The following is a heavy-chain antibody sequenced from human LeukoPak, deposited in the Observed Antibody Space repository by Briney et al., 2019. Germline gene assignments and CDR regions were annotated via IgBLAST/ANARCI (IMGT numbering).Heavy chain of an antibody. D-gene: IGHD2-15*01. CDR1: GFTFNNYA. Sequence: GGSLRLSCAASGFTFNNYAMSWVRQAPEKGLELVSAISSSGGSTYYADSVKGRFTISRDNSKNTLYLQMNSLRAEDTAVYYCALRYCSGGSCFDPWGQGTLVTVSS. CDR3: ALRYCSGGSCFDP. J-gene: IGHJ5*02. CDR2: ISSSGGST. V-gene: IGHV3-23*01.